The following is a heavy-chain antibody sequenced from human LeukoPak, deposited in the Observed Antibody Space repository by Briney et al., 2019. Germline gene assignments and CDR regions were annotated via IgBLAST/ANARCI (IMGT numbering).Heavy chain of an antibody. D-gene: IGHD2-15*01. V-gene: IGHV3-30-3*01. CDR3: ARVPHLEDFGFDY. CDR2: ISYDGSNK. Sequence: GGSLRLSCAASGFTFSSYAMHWVRQAPGKGLEWVAVISYDGSNKYYADSVKGRFTISRDNSKNTLYLQMNSLRAEDTAVYYCARVPHLEDFGFDYWGQGTLVTVSS. J-gene: IGHJ4*02. CDR1: GFTFSSYA.